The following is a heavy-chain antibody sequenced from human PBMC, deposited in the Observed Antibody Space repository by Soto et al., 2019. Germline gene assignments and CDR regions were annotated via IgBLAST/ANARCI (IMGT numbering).Heavy chain of an antibody. CDR2: ISAYNGNT. CDR3: ARGPLTCRYFVWLLSPNSFDY. CDR1: GETFTSYG. Sequence: ASVKGSCKAAGETFTSYGISWVRQAPGQELERMGWISAYNGNTNYAQKLQGRVTMTTDTSTSTAYMELRGLRSDDTAVYYCARGPLTCRYFVWLLSPNSFDYWGQGTLVTGFS. J-gene: IGHJ4*02. D-gene: IGHD3-9*01. V-gene: IGHV1-18*01.